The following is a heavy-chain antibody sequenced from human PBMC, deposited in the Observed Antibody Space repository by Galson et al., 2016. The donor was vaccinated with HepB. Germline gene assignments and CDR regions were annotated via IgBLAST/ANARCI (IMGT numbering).Heavy chain of an antibody. CDR3: ARIGYGVSGGNGFDP. CDR1: GFTFRNYG. Sequence: SLRLSCAASGFTFRNYGMTWVRQAPGKGLEVVASISRSGGTAYNTDSVRGRFTISRDDSKNSVYLQMSSLEREDTAVYYCARIGYGVSGGNGFDPWGQGTLVTVSS. V-gene: IGHV3-23*01. CDR2: ISRSGGTA. J-gene: IGHJ5*02. D-gene: IGHD2-15*01.